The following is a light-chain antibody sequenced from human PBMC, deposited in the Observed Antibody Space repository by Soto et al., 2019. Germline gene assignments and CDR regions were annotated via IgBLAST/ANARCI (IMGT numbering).Light chain of an antibody. Sequence: DIQMTQSPSSLSASVGDRVTITCRASQSINRYLNWYQQKPGKAPKLLIYAASSLQSGVPSRFSGSGSGTDFTLTISSLQPEDFATYYCQQSYNTPITFGQGTRLEIK. CDR3: QQSYNTPIT. CDR1: QSINRY. J-gene: IGKJ5*01. CDR2: AAS. V-gene: IGKV1-39*01.